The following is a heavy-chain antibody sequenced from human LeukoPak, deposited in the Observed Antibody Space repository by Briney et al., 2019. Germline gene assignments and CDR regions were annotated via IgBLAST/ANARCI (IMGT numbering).Heavy chain of an antibody. CDR1: GYSITSGYY. V-gene: IGHV4-38-2*02. Sequence: PSETLSLTCSVSGYSITSGYYWGWIRQPPGKGLEWIGRINYSGSTYYNPSLKSRVTISVDTSKNQFSLKLSSVTAADTAVYYCARGDVVRGVSWFDSWGQGALVTVSS. J-gene: IGHJ5*01. CDR3: ARGDVVRGVSWFDS. CDR2: INYSGST. D-gene: IGHD2-21*02.